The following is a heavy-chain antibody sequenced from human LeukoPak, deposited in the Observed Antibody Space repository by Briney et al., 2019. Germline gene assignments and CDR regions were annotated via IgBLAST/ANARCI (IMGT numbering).Heavy chain of an antibody. V-gene: IGHV3-15*01. CDR1: GFTFSSYA. CDR3: TTARLLWFGELLGNDY. J-gene: IGHJ4*02. CDR2: IKSKTDGGTT. D-gene: IGHD3-10*01. Sequence: GGSLRLSCAASGFTFSSYAMSWVRQAPGKGLEWVGRIKSKTDGGTTDYAAPVKGRFTISRDDSKNTLYLQMNSLKTEDTAVYYCTTARLLWFGELLGNDYWGQGTLVTVSS.